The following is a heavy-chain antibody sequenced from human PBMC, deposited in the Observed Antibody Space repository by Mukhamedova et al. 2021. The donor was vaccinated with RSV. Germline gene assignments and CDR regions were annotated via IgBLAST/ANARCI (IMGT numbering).Heavy chain of an antibody. D-gene: IGHD3-10*01. V-gene: IGHV3-11*05. CDR3: ARVDVVRGVFSWSYYYGMDV. J-gene: IGHJ6*02. Sequence: GRFTISRDNAKNSLYLQMNSLRAEDTAVYYCARVDVVRGVFSWSYYYGMDVWGQGTTVTVSS.